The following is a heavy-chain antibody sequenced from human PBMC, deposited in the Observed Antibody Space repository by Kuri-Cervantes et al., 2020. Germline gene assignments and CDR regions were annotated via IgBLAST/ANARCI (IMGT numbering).Heavy chain of an antibody. CDR1: GYTFTGYY. CDR3: VIARYFDCAPRCFDY. Sequence: ASVKVSCKASGYTFTGYYMHWVRQAPGQGLEWMGWINPNSGGTNYAQKFQGRVTMTTDTSTSTAYMELRSLRSDDTAVYYCVIARYFDCAPRCFDYWGQGTLVTVSS. CDR2: INPNSGGT. D-gene: IGHD3-9*01. J-gene: IGHJ4*02. V-gene: IGHV1-2*02.